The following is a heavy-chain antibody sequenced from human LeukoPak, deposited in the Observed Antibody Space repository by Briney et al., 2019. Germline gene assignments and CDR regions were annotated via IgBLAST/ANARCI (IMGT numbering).Heavy chain of an antibody. J-gene: IGHJ4*02. CDR2: ISSSSSSSI. CDR3: ARDRYERLVDC. CDR1: GFTLSIYS. D-gene: IGHD1-14*01. Sequence: AGSLRLSSAASGFTLSIYSMNWVRQAPGKGLEWVSYISSSSSSSIYYPDSVKGRFTISRDNAKNSLYLQMNSLRDEDTAVYYCARDRYERLVDCWGQGTLVTVSS. V-gene: IGHV3-48*02.